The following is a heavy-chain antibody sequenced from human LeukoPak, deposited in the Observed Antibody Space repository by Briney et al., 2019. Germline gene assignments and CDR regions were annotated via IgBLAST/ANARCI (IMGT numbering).Heavy chain of an antibody. V-gene: IGHV4-39*07. CDR1: GGSISRSKYY. CDR2: IYFGGST. CDR3: ARGIVGATIFDY. Sequence: SETLSLTCTVSGGSISRSKYYWGWIRQPPGKGLEWIGSIYFGGSTYYNPSLKSRVTISVDTSKNQFSLKLSSVTAADTAVYYCARGIVGATIFDYWGQGTLVTVSS. J-gene: IGHJ4*02. D-gene: IGHD1-26*01.